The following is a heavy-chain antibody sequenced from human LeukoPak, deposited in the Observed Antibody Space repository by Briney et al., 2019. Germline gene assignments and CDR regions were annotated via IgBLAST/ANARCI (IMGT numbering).Heavy chain of an antibody. Sequence: GASVKVSCKASGYTFTGYRIYWVRQAPGQGLEWMGWINPNTGGTNYAQKFQRRVTMTRDTSISTTYMELSRLRSDDTAVYYCARLYEGVDVWGQGTTVTVS. D-gene: IGHD2-8*01. CDR1: GYTFTGYR. CDR3: ARLYEGVDV. CDR2: INPNTGGT. V-gene: IGHV1-2*02. J-gene: IGHJ6*02.